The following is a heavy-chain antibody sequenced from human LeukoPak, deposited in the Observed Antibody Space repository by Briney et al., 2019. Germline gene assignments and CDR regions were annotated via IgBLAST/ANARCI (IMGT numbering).Heavy chain of an antibody. D-gene: IGHD3-16*01. V-gene: IGHV4-59*01. Sequence: PETLSLTCTVSGGSISSYYWSWIRQPPGKGLEWIGYIYYSGSTNYNPSLKSRVTISVDTSKNQFSLKLSSVTAADTAVYYCARAYYDYVWGSSYYYYYTDVWGKGTTVTVSS. CDR3: ARAYYDYVWGSSYYYYYTDV. CDR1: GGSISSYY. CDR2: IYYSGST. J-gene: IGHJ6*03.